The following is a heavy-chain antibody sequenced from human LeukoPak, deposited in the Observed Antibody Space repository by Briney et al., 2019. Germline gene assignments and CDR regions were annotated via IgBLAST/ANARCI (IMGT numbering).Heavy chain of an antibody. CDR1: GGSISSYY. D-gene: IGHD3-22*01. CDR3: ARVARYYDSSGYSSLLFDY. Sequence: SETLSLTCTVSGGSISSYYWSWIRQPPGKGLEWIGYIYYSGSTNYNPSLKSRVTISVDTSKNQFSLKLSSVTAADTAVYYCARVARYYDSSGYSSLLFDYWGQGTLATVSS. CDR2: IYYSGST. V-gene: IGHV4-59*08. J-gene: IGHJ4*02.